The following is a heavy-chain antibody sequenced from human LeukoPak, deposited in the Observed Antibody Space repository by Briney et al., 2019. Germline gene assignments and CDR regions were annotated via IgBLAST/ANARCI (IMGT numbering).Heavy chain of an antibody. Sequence: SETLSLTCTFSGDSINSYYWSWIRQPAGKGLDWIGRIYSSGSTNYNPSLKSRVAMSVDTSKNQFSLKLSSVTAADTAVYYCARLGAAAYYPFDYWGQGILVTVSS. CDR2: IYSSGST. CDR3: ARLGAAAYYPFDY. D-gene: IGHD6-13*01. V-gene: IGHV4-4*07. CDR1: GDSINSYY. J-gene: IGHJ4*02.